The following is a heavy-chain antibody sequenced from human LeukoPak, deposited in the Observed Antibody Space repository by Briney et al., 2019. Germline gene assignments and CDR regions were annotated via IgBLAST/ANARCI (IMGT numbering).Heavy chain of an antibody. Sequence: GGSLRLSCAASGFTFTSNYMSWVRQAPGKGLEWVSGIYSSGSTYYADSVKGRFTISRDNSKNTLSFQMTSLRGYDTAVDYCGGADQVLGNDFDIWGQGTMVTVSS. CDR2: IYSSGST. CDR1: GFTFTSNY. V-gene: IGHV3-66*02. D-gene: IGHD2-2*01. J-gene: IGHJ3*02. CDR3: GGADQVLGNDFDI.